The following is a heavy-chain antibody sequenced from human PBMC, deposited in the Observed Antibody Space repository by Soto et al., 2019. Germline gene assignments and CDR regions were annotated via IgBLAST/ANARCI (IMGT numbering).Heavy chain of an antibody. D-gene: IGHD4-4*01. V-gene: IGHV3-21*01. CDR1: GFAFSTYS. Sequence: EVQLVESGGGLVKPGGSLRLSCAASGFAFSTYSMNWVRQAPGKSLEWVSSISVSSTYIYYGDSVKGRFTISRDNAKNSLYLEMNGLRAEDTAVYYCAKLSGTTIYYLDVWGRGTTVTVSS. CDR2: ISVSSTYI. J-gene: IGHJ6*03. CDR3: AKLSGTTIYYLDV.